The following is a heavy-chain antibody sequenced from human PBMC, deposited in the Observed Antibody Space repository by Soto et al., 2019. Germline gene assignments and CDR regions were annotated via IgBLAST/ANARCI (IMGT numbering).Heavy chain of an antibody. CDR2: IYHGGST. Sequence: SETLSLTCAVSGYSISSGYYWGWLRQPPGKGLEWIGIIYHGGSTYYNPSLSSRVPLSIDMTNNHVSLILNSVTAADTAVYYCARVGPWVPYYYDSSPYTFENWFDPWGQGTLVTVSS. J-gene: IGHJ5*02. V-gene: IGHV4-38-2*01. CDR1: GYSISSGYY. D-gene: IGHD3-22*01. CDR3: ARVGPWVPYYYDSSPYTFENWFDP.